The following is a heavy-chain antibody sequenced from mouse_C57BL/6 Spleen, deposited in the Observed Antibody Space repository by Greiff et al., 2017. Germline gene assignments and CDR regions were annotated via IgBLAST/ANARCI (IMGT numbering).Heavy chain of an antibody. CDR3: ARWATSRMDY. D-gene: IGHD6-2*01. J-gene: IGHJ4*01. CDR2: IDPSDSET. V-gene: IGHV1-52*01. Sequence: QVQLKQPGAELVRPGSSVKLSCKASGYTFTSYWMHWVKQRPIQGLEWIGNIDPSDSETHYNQKFKDKATLTVDKASSTAYMQLSSLTSEDSAVYYCARWATSRMDYWGQGTSVSVSS. CDR1: GYTFTSYW.